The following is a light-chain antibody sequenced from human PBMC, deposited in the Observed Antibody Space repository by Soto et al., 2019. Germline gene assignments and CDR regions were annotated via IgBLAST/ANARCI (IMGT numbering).Light chain of an antibody. V-gene: IGKV3-20*01. CDR3: QQYGSSALT. CDR2: GAS. J-gene: IGKJ4*01. Sequence: EIVLTQSPGTLSLSPGERATLSCRASQSVSSSYLAWYQQKPGQAPRPLIYGASSRATGIPDRFSGSGSGTDFTLTISRLEPEDFAVYYCQQYGSSALTFGGGTKVHIK. CDR1: QSVSSSY.